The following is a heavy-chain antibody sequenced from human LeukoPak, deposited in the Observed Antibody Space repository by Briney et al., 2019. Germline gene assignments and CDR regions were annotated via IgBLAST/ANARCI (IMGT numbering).Heavy chain of an antibody. CDR1: VGPISRGSYY. CDR3: ARLYDSFRAFDS. CDR2: IYYSGST. D-gene: IGHD2-8*01. Sequence: PSETLSLTCSVSVGPISRGSYYWSWIRQHPGKGLEWIGYIYYSGSTYYNPSLKSRVTISVDTSKNQFSLKLNSVTAADTAVYYCARLYDSFRAFDSWGQGTISTVS. J-gene: IGHJ3*02. V-gene: IGHV4-31*03.